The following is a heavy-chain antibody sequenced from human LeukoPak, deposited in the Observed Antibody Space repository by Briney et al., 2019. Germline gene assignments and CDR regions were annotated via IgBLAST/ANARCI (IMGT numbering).Heavy chain of an antibody. CDR3: ARGMSPPNYYYMDV. CDR2: IYSGGST. J-gene: IGHJ6*03. V-gene: IGHV3-53*01. D-gene: IGHD5/OR15-5a*01. CDR1: GFTVSSNY. Sequence: GGSLRLSCAASGFTVSSNYMSWVRQAPGKGLEWVSVIYSGGSTYYADSVKGRFTISRDNSKNTLYLQMNSLRAEDTAVYYCARGMSPPNYYYMDVWGKGTTVTVSS.